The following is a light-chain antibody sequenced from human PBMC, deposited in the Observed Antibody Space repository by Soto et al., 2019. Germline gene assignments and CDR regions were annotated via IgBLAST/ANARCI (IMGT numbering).Light chain of an antibody. Sequence: EIELTQSPVTLSLSPGERATLSCRASQSVDSYLAWYQQKPGQAPRLLIYEASNRASGIPARFSGSGSGTDFTLTISSLEPEDVAVYYCQQRSNWPLTFGGGTKVDIK. J-gene: IGKJ4*01. CDR1: QSVDSY. CDR3: QQRSNWPLT. CDR2: EAS. V-gene: IGKV3-11*01.